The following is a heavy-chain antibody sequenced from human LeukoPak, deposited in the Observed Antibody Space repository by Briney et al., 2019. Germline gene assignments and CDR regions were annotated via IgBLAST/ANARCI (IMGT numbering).Heavy chain of an antibody. Sequence: ASVKVSCKASGYTFTGYCMHWVRQAPGQGLEWMGWINPNSGDTNYAQKFQGRVTMTRDTSLSTASMELSSLRSDDTAVYYCAREVSAGTTNDYWGQGTLVTVSS. V-gene: IGHV1-2*02. D-gene: IGHD1-7*01. CDR2: INPNSGDT. CDR1: GYTFTGYC. J-gene: IGHJ4*02. CDR3: AREVSAGTTNDY.